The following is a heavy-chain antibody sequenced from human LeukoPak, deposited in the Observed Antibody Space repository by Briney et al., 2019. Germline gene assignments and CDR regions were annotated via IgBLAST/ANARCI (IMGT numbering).Heavy chain of an antibody. Sequence: ASVKVSCKASGGTFSSYAISWVRQAPGQGLEWMGWINPNSGGTNYAQKFQGRVTMTRDTSISTAYMELSRLRSDDTAVYYCARGWMNDYGDYGGHYWGQGTLVTVSS. J-gene: IGHJ4*02. CDR1: GGTFSSYA. V-gene: IGHV1-2*02. CDR3: ARGWMNDYGDYGGHY. CDR2: INPNSGGT. D-gene: IGHD4-17*01.